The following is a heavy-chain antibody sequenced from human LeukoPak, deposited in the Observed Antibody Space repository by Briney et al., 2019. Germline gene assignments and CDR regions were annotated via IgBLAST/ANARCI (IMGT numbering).Heavy chain of an antibody. D-gene: IGHD6-19*01. CDR2: IYYSGST. J-gene: IGHJ3*02. Sequence: SETLSLTCTVSGGSISSYYWSWIRQPPGKGLEWIGYIYYSGSTNYNPSLKSRVTISVDTSKNQFSLKLSSVTAADTAVYYCARDRRLLAVAGTDDAFDIWGQGTMVTVSS. CDR3: ARDRRLLAVAGTDDAFDI. CDR1: GGSISSYY. V-gene: IGHV4-59*01.